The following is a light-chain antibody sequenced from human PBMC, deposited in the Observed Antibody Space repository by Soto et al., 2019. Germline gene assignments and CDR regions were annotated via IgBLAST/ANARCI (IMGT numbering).Light chain of an antibody. CDR1: QSVSSN. V-gene: IGKV3-15*01. Sequence: EMVMTQSPATLSVSPGERATLSCRASQSVSSNLAWYQQKPGQAPRLLIYGASTRATGIPARFSGSGSGTEFTLTISSLQSEDFAVYHCQQYNNWPPWTFGQGTKVDI. J-gene: IGKJ1*01. CDR3: QQYNNWPPWT. CDR2: GAS.